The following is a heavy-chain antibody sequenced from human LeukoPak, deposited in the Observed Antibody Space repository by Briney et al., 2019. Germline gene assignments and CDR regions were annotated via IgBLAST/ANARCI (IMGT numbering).Heavy chain of an antibody. CDR1: GFTFSSYS. J-gene: IGHJ4*02. CDR2: ISSSSSTI. V-gene: IGHV3-48*01. CDR3: ARGPDTAMVNPLDY. D-gene: IGHD5-18*01. Sequence: GGSLRLSCAASGFTFSSYSMNWVRQAPGKGLEWVSYISSSSSTIYYADSVEGRFTISRDNAKNSLYLQMNSLRAEDTAVYYCARGPDTAMVNPLDYWGQGTLVTVSS.